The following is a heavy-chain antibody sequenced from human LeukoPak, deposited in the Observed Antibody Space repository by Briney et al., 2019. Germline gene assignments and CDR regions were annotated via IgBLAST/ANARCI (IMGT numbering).Heavy chain of an antibody. Sequence: PGGSLRLSCAASGFTFSSYEMNWVRQAPGKGLEGVSYISSSGSTIYYADSVKGRFTISRDNAKNSLYLQMNSLRAEDTAVYYCARAVYYDSSGYYVWGQGTLVTVSS. CDR2: ISSSGSTI. J-gene: IGHJ4*02. CDR3: ARAVYYDSSGYYV. D-gene: IGHD3-22*01. CDR1: GFTFSSYE. V-gene: IGHV3-48*03.